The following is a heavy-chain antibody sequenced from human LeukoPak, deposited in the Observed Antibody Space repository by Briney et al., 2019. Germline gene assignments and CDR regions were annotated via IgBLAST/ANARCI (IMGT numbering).Heavy chain of an antibody. J-gene: IGHJ6*02. V-gene: IGHV3-48*02. D-gene: IGHD3-22*01. CDR1: GFAFSSYN. Sequence: GGSLRLSCAASGFAFSSYNMNWVRQAPGKGLEWLSYIGSSGSPTHYADSVGGRFTISRDNAKNSLYLQMNSLRDEGTAVYFCARRPYSDTSGRLSDVWGQGTTVTVSS. CDR3: ARRPYSDTSGRLSDV. CDR2: IGSSGSPT.